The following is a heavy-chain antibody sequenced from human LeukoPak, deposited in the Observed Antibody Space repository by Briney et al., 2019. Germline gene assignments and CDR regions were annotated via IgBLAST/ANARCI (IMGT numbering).Heavy chain of an antibody. Sequence: PGGSLRLSCAASGFPFRTSWMHWVRPAAGKGLVWVSRIDDDGRTTTYADSVKGRFTVSRDNAKSTLFLEMKSLRAEDTAMYYCVRALGSALDYWGQGTLVTVSS. D-gene: IGHD1-26*01. J-gene: IGHJ4*02. V-gene: IGHV3-74*01. CDR3: VRALGSALDY. CDR2: IDDDGRTT. CDR1: GFPFRTSW.